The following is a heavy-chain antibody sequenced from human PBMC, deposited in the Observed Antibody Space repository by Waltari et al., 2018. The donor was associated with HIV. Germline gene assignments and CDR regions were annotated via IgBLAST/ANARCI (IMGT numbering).Heavy chain of an antibody. CDR2: IIPIFGTA. Sequence: VQLVQSGAEVKKPGSSVKVPCKASGGTFSSYAISWVRQAPGHGLEWMGGIIPIFGTANYAQKFQGRVTITADESTSTAYMGLSSLRSEDTAVYYCARVPYCGGDCYFTNACDIWGQGTMVTVSS. CDR1: GGTFSSYA. V-gene: IGHV1-69*01. CDR3: ARVPYCGGDCYFTNACDI. D-gene: IGHD2-21*02. J-gene: IGHJ3*02.